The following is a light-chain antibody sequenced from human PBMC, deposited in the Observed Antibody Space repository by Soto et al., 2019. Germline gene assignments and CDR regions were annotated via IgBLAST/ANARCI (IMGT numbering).Light chain of an antibody. CDR2: WGS. CDR1: QSVLYSSNNKNY. V-gene: IGKV4-1*01. Sequence: DIVMTQSPDSLAVSLGERATINCKSSQSVLYSSNNKNYLAWYQQKPGQPPKLLIYWGSTRESGVPDRFSGSGTETDFTLTVSSLQAEDVAVYYCQQYYSIPRTFGQGTKVEVK. J-gene: IGKJ1*01. CDR3: QQYYSIPRT.